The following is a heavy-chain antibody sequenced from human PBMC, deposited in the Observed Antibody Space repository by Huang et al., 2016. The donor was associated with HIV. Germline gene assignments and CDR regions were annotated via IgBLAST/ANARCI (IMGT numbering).Heavy chain of an antibody. CDR1: GYTFTSYW. Sequence: EVQLVQSGAEVTGPGESLKISCYRSGYTFTSYWIGWVRQVPGTGLEGMGIISPGDPATRDSPAFQGRVSISADKSFNTAYLHWSSLRASDTAIYYCVRRGFDSNTWIFDSWGQGTLVTVSS. J-gene: IGHJ4*02. D-gene: IGHD3-22*01. V-gene: IGHV5-51*03. CDR2: ISPGDPAT. CDR3: VRRGFDSNTWIFDS.